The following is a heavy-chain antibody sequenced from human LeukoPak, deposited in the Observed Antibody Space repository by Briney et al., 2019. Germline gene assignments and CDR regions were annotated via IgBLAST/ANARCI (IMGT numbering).Heavy chain of an antibody. CDR3: ARPTYYDYVWGSYPPVIDY. Sequence: GGSLRLSCAASGFTFSDYYMSWIRQAPGKGLEWVSYISSSGSTIYCADSVKGRFTISRDNAKNSLYLQMNSLRAEDTAVYYCARPTYYDYVWGSYPPVIDYWGQGTLVTVSS. J-gene: IGHJ4*02. CDR1: GFTFSDYY. CDR2: ISSSGSTI. V-gene: IGHV3-11*01. D-gene: IGHD3-16*01.